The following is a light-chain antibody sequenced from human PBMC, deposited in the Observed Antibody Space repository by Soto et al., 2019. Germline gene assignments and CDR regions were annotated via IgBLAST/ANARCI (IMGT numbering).Light chain of an antibody. CDR3: GSYTSGSSYV. CDR2: EGS. Sequence: QSVLTQPASVSGSPGQSITISCTGTSGDVGAYNFVSWYQRHPGRAPKLIIYEGSKRPSGVSNRFSGSKSGNTASLSVSGLQAEDEADYYCGSYTSGSSYVFGTGTKVTVL. CDR1: SGDVGAYNF. V-gene: IGLV2-14*01. J-gene: IGLJ1*01.